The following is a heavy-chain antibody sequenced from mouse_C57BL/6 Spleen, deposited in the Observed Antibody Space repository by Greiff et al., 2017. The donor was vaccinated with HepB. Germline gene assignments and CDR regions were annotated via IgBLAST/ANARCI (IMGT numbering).Heavy chain of an antibody. CDR3: ARTTEGFAY. V-gene: IGHV1-42*01. CDR1: GYSFTGYY. Sequence: VQLKHSGPELVKPGASVKISCKASGYSFTGYYMNWVKQSPEKSLEWIGEINPSTGGTTYNQKFKAKATLTVDKSSSTAYMQLKSLTSEDSAVYYCARTTEGFAYWGQGTLVTVSA. CDR2: INPSTGGT. D-gene: IGHD6-1*01. J-gene: IGHJ3*01.